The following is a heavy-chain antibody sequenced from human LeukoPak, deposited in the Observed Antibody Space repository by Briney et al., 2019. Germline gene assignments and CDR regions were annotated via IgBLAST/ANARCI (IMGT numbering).Heavy chain of an antibody. CDR2: IYYSGST. Sequence: SSETLSLTCTASGGSISRSSFYWGWIRQPPGKGLEWIGSIYYSGSTYYNPSLKSRVIISVDTSKNQFSLKLSSVTAADTAVYYCASPGCYASGSYCHYFDYWGQGTLVTVSS. CDR1: GGSISRSSFY. CDR3: ASPGCYASGSYCHYFDY. V-gene: IGHV4-39*01. D-gene: IGHD3-10*01. J-gene: IGHJ4*02.